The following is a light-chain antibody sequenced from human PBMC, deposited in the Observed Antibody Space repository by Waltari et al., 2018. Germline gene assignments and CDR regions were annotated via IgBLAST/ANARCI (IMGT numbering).Light chain of an antibody. CDR2: RAS. CDR3: QQYNDFSCMWT. V-gene: IGKV1-5*03. J-gene: IGKJ1*01. Sequence: PGKAPKLLIYRASTLESGVPSRFSGSGSGTAFTLTISSLQPDDFATYYCQQYNDFSCMWTFGRGTSVEI.